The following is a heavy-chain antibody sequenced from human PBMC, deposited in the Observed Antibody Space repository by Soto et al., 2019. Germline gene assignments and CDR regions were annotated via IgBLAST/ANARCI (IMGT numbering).Heavy chain of an antibody. J-gene: IGHJ5*02. CDR2: IYYSGST. D-gene: IGHD2-2*02. V-gene: IGHV4-59*01. Sequence: PSETLSLTCTVSGGSISSYYWSWIRQPPGKGLEWIGYIYYSGSTNYNPSLKSRVTISVDTSKNQFSLKLSSVTAADTAVYYCARGYCSSTSCYISDNWFDPWGQGTLVTVSS. CDR1: GGSISSYY. CDR3: ARGYCSSTSCYISDNWFDP.